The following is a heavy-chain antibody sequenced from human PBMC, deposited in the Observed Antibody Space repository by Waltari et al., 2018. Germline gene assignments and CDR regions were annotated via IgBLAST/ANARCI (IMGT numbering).Heavy chain of an antibody. CDR3: ARVRLGDYVIST. CDR1: GFTFSSYW. CDR2: MNGDGTNI. Sequence: LVQPGGSLRLSCAASGFTFSSYWMHWVRQVPGKGLVWVSRMNGDGTNILYADSVKGRFTISRDNAKNTLYLQMNSLRAEDTAVYYCARVRLGDYVISTWGQGTLVTVSS. V-gene: IGHV3-74*01. J-gene: IGHJ5*02. D-gene: IGHD4-17*01.